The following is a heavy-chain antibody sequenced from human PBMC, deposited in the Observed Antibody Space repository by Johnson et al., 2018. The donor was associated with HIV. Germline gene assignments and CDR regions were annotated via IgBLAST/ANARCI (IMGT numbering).Heavy chain of an antibody. D-gene: IGHD3-16*01. V-gene: IGHV3-15*01. J-gene: IGHJ3*01. CDR1: GFTFSNAW. CDR2: IKSKSDGGTT. CDR3: TTDLIVVIPIGAFDV. Sequence: MLLVESGGGLVKPGGSLRLSCAASGFTFSNAWMSWVRQAPGKGLEWVGRIKSKSDGGTTDYAAPVKGRFTISRDDSKNTLYLQMNSLKTEDTAVYYCTTDLIVVIPIGAFDVWGQGTTVTV.